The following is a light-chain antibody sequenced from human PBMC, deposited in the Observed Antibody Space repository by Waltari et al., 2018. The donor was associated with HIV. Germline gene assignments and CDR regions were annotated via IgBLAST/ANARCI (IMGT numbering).Light chain of an antibody. Sequence: QTAVTQEHSFLVSTGGTVTLTCGLSSGPVSARHYASWYQQIPGQAPLTLIHNTNTRSSGVPDRFSGSILGNKAALTITGAQADDESDYYCVLNLGRGIVVFGGGTKLSVL. CDR2: NTN. V-gene: IGLV8-61*01. CDR1: SGPVSARHY. J-gene: IGLJ2*01. CDR3: VLNLGRGIVV.